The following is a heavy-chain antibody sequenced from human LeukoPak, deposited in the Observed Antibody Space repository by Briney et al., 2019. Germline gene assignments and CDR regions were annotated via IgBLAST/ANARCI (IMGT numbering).Heavy chain of an antibody. D-gene: IGHD1-1*01. Sequence: ASVKVSCKASGYAFTGYYIYWVRQAPGQGLEWMGRINPNSGDTDYAQKFQGRVTMTRDTSISTAYMELSRLRSDDTAVYYCARDRGDTTECYFDYWGQGTLVTVSS. V-gene: IGHV1-2*06. CDR3: ARDRGDTTECYFDY. J-gene: IGHJ4*02. CDR2: INPNSGDT. CDR1: GYAFTGYY.